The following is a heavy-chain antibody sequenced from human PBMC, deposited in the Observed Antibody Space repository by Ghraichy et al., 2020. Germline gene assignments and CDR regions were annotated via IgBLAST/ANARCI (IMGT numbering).Heavy chain of an antibody. CDR2: INHSGST. Sequence: SETLSLTCAVYGGSFSGYYWSWIRQPPGKGLEWIGEINHSGSTNYNPSLKSRVTISVDTSKNQFSLKLSSVTAADTAVYYCARARGYSYGYTPPFHYWGQGTLVTVSS. J-gene: IGHJ4*02. CDR3: ARARGYSYGYTPPFHY. V-gene: IGHV4-34*01. D-gene: IGHD5-18*01. CDR1: GGSFSGYY.